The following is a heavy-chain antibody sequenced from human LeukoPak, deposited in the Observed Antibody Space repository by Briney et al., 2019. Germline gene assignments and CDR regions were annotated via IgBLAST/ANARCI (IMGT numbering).Heavy chain of an antibody. V-gene: IGHV1-2*02. Sequence: ASVKVSCKASGYTFTGYYMHWVRQAPGQGLEWMGWINPNSGGTNYAQKFQGRVTMTRDTSISTAYMELSRLRSDDTAVYYCEGGGVVPAAPSDYWAKGTLVPAPS. CDR1: GYTFTGYY. J-gene: IGHJ4*02. D-gene: IGHD2-2*01. CDR3: EGGGVVPAAPSDY. CDR2: INPNSGGT.